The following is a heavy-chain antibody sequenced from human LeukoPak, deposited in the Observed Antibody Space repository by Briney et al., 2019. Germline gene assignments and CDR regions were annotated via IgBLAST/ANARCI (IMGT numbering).Heavy chain of an antibody. Sequence: SETLSLTCIVSGYSISSGYYWGWIRQPPEKGLEWIGSIYHSGTTYYNPSLKSRVTISLDTSRNQFSLKLSSVTAADTAVYYCARDSRGGGPDFDYWGQGTLVTVSS. D-gene: IGHD3-16*01. J-gene: IGHJ4*02. CDR2: IYHSGTT. CDR3: ARDSRGGGPDFDY. V-gene: IGHV4-38-2*02. CDR1: GYSISSGYY.